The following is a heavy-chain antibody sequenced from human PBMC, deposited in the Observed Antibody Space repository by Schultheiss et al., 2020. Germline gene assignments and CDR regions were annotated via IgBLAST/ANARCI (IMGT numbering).Heavy chain of an antibody. V-gene: IGHV4-4*07. J-gene: IGHJ4*02. CDR3: ARVEYSSSWYVLDY. CDR2: IYTSGST. Sequence: SQTLSLTCTVSGGSISSYYWSWIRQPAGKGLEWIGRIYTSGSTNYNPSLKSRVTMSVDTSKNQFSLKLSSVTAADTAVYYCARVEYSSSWYVLDYWGQGTLVTVSS. CDR1: GGSISSYY. D-gene: IGHD6-13*01.